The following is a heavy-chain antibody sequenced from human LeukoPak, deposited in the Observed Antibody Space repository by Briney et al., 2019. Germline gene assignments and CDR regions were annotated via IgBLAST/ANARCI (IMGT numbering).Heavy chain of an antibody. D-gene: IGHD2-2*03. CDR2: ISWNSGSI. V-gene: IGHV3-9*01. CDR1: GFTFDDYA. Sequence: GGSLRLSCAAAGFTFDDYAMHWVRQAPGRGLEWVSGISWNSGSIGYADSVKGRFTISRDNAKNSLYLQMNSLRAEDTALYYCAKGFGYCSSTSCPFDYWGQGTLVTVPS. J-gene: IGHJ4*02. CDR3: AKGFGYCSSTSCPFDY.